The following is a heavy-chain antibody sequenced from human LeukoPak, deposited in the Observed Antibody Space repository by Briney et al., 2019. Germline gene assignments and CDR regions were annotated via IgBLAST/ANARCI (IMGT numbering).Heavy chain of an antibody. CDR3: AKDSPNKQWLMDY. D-gene: IGHD6-19*01. J-gene: IGHJ4*02. Sequence: GGSLRLSCAASGFTFSSYGMHWVRQAPGKGLEWVAVISYDGSNKYYADSVKGRFTISRDNSKNMLYLQMNSLRAEDTAVYYCAKDSPNKQWLMDYWGQGTLVTVSS. CDR2: ISYDGSNK. CDR1: GFTFSSYG. V-gene: IGHV3-30*18.